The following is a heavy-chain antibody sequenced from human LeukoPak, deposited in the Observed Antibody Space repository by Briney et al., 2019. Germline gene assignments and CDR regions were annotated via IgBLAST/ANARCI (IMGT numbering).Heavy chain of an antibody. CDR1: GVTFSSDW. CDR2: INQDGSEK. D-gene: IGHD6-19*01. J-gene: IGHJ4*02. Sequence: VGTLRLSCAGYGVTFSSDWMGGGREAPGGGLEWVATINQDGSEKYYVDSVKGRFTISRDKAQYSLYLQMNSPRVEDTAVYYCARRRAVAFDYWGQGTLVTVSS. V-gene: IGHV3-7*01. CDR3: ARRRAVAFDY.